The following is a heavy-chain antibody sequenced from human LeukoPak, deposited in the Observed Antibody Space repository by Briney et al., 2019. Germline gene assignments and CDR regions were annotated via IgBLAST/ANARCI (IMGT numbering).Heavy chain of an antibody. CDR1: GGSISGSC. Sequence: PSETLSLTRTVAGGSISGSCWSWVRQPPGKGMEWIAYMYISGSNNSNHSLRSRVTISKDTSKTPFILKLSSLTAANAAFYYSARSIESYGDYGYWGRGIVVSVSS. D-gene: IGHD4-17*01. V-gene: IGHV4-59*01. CDR3: ARSIESYGDYGY. J-gene: IGHJ4*02. CDR2: MYISGSN.